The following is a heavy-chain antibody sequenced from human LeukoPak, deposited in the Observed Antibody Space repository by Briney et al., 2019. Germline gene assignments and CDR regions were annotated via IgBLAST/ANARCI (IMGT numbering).Heavy chain of an antibody. J-gene: IGHJ4*02. CDR2: ISNTDSTI. Sequence: GGSLRLSCAGSGFIFSSHEMNWVRQAPGKGLEWVSYISNTDSTIYYADSVKGRFTISRDNAKNSLYLQMDSLRVEDTAVYYCARDGGLSNNVCFLDYWGQGTLVTVSS. V-gene: IGHV3-48*03. CDR1: GFIFSSHE. D-gene: IGHD2/OR15-2a*01. CDR3: ARDGGLSNNVCFLDY.